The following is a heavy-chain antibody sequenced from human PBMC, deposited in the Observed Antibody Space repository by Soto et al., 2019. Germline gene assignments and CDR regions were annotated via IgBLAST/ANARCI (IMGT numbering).Heavy chain of an antibody. D-gene: IGHD6-13*01. CDR2: INHSGST. CDR3: ATSYGNAWYTY. Sequence: PSETLSLTCAVYGGSFSGYYWSWIRQPPGKGLEWIGEINHSGSTNYNPSLKSRVTISVDTSKNQFYLKLSSVTVADTAVYYCATSYGNAWYTYWGQGTQVTVSS. CDR1: GGSFSGYY. J-gene: IGHJ4*02. V-gene: IGHV4-34*01.